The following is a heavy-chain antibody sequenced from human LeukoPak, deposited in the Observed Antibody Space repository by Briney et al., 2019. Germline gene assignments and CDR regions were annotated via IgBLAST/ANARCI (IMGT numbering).Heavy chain of an antibody. CDR3: ARGITRFDL. V-gene: IGHV4-34*01. Sequence: SETLSLTCAIYGGSFSGYYWSWIRQPPGKGLEWIGEINQSGSTNYKASLKSRVTISVDTSKNQFSLRLSSVTAADTAVYYCARGITRFDLWGQGTLVTVSS. CDR2: INQSGST. D-gene: IGHD3-10*02. J-gene: IGHJ4*02. CDR1: GGSFSGYY.